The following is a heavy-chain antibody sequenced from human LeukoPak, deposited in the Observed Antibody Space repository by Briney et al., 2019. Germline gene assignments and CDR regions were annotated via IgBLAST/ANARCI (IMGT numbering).Heavy chain of an antibody. CDR1: GGSISSGDYY. CDR3: ARLQTAMGHTFDY. D-gene: IGHD5-18*01. V-gene: IGHV4-30-4*01. Sequence: SETLSLTCTVSGGSISSGDYYWSWIRQPPGKGLEWIGYIYYSGSTYYNPSLKSRVTISVDTSKNQFSLKLSSVTAADTAVYYCARLQTAMGHTFDYWGQGTLVTVSS. J-gene: IGHJ4*02. CDR2: IYYSGST.